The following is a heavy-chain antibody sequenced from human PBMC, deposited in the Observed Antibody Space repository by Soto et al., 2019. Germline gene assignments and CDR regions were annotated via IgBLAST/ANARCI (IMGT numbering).Heavy chain of an antibody. D-gene: IGHD3-22*01. Sequence: QVQLVQSGAEVKKPGASVKVSCKASGYTFTGYYMHWVRLAPGQGLEWMGWINPNSGGTKYAQKFQGWVTMTTDTSISTAYMELSRLRSDDTAVYYCARATSSGYYYVRDWFDPWGQGTLVTVSS. V-gene: IGHV1-2*04. CDR3: ARATSSGYYYVRDWFDP. CDR1: GYTFTGYY. J-gene: IGHJ5*02. CDR2: INPNSGGT.